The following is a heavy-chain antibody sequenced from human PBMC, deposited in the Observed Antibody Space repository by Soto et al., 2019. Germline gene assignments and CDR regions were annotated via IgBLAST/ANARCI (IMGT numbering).Heavy chain of an antibody. Sequence: EVQWVESGGGLVQPGGSLRLSCAASGFTVSSNYMSWVRQAPGKGLEWVSVIYSGGSAYYADSVKGRFTISRDNSRNTSHLLTHSLTADYMSVYYCSRHVYSYGGGSFDYWGQGTLVTVSS. CDR1: GFTVSSNY. CDR2: IYSGGSA. CDR3: SRHVYSYGGGSFDY. J-gene: IGHJ4*02. V-gene: IGHV3-66*04. D-gene: IGHD5-18*01.